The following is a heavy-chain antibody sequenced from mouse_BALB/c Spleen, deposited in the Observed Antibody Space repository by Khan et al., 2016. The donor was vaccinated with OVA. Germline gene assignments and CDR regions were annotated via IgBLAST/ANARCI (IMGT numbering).Heavy chain of an antibody. CDR3: AGGAGTTYGMDY. V-gene: IGHV1-9*01. CDR1: GYTFSNYW. J-gene: IGHJ4*01. D-gene: IGHD4-1*01. Sequence: QVRLQQSGAELMKPGASVKISCKATGYTFSNYWIEWVKQRPGHGLEWIGEILPGRGNSNYNEKFKGKATFTADTSSNIAYMQLSSLTSEDSAVYYCAGGAGTTYGMDYWGQGTSVTVSS. CDR2: ILPGRGNS.